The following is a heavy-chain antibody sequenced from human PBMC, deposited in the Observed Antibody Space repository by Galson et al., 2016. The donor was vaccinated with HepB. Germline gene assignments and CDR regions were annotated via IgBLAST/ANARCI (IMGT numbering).Heavy chain of an antibody. CDR2: ISDSGSNT. Sequence: SLRLSCAASGFIFSSCGMSWVGQAPGMGLEWVSTISDSGSNTHYADSVGGRFTISRDNSKNTLYLQMNSLRREDTAVYYCAKDPRRILGGTVVGDYYNYYMDVWGKGTTVIVSS. CDR3: AKDPRRILGGTVVGDYYNYYMDV. D-gene: IGHD1-26*01. J-gene: IGHJ6*03. V-gene: IGHV3-23*01. CDR1: GFIFSSCG.